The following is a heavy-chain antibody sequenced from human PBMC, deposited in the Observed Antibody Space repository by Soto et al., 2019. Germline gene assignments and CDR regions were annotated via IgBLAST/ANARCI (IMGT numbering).Heavy chain of an antibody. J-gene: IGHJ6*02. D-gene: IGHD5-18*01. V-gene: IGHV4-59*01. Sequence: SETLSPTCTLSGGSISSYYWSWIRQPPGKGLEWIGYIYYSGSTNYKPPLKSRVTISVDTSKTPFSLTLSSVTAADTAVYYCARDTAMVANPLDYYYGMDVWGQGSTVAVSS. CDR3: ARDTAMVANPLDYYYGMDV. CDR1: GGSISSYY. CDR2: IYYSGST.